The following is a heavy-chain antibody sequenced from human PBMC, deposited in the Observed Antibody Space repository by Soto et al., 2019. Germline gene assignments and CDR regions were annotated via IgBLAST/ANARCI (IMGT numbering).Heavy chain of an antibody. D-gene: IGHD4-17*01. V-gene: IGHV3-33*01. Sequence: GGSLRLSCAASGFNFTNYVFHWVRQAPGKGLEWVALTWYDGSHTYYADSVRGRFTISRDSSKSTLFLQMNSLRAEDTALYYCARGVTGTLDYWGQGTLVTVSS. J-gene: IGHJ4*02. CDR3: ARGVTGTLDY. CDR2: TWYDGSHT. CDR1: GFNFTNYV.